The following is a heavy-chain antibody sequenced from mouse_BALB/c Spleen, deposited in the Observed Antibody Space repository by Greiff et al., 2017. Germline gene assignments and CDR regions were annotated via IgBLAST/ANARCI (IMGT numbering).Heavy chain of an antibody. V-gene: IGHV5-12-2*01. CDR2: ISNGGGST. J-gene: IGHJ4*01. CDR1: GFTFSSYT. CDR3: ARQGADYCGSNYAMDY. D-gene: IGHD1-1*01. Sequence: EVKLVESGGGLVQPGGSLKLSCAASGFTFSSYTMSWVRQTPEKRLEWVAYISNGGGSTYYPDTVKGRFTISRDNAKNTLYLQMSSLKSEDTAMYYCARQGADYCGSNYAMDYWGQGTSVTVSS.